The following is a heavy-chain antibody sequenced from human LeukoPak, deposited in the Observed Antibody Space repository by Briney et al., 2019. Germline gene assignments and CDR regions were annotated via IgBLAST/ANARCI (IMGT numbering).Heavy chain of an antibody. D-gene: IGHD3-22*01. CDR2: ISSSSSTI. V-gene: IGHV3-48*01. CDR3: ARSYDSSGYLMLWYFDL. CDR1: GFTFSSYS. J-gene: IGHJ2*01. Sequence: PGGSLRLSCAASGFTFSSYSMNWVRQAPGKGLEWVSYISSSSSTIYYADSVKGRFTISRDNAKNSLYLQMNSLRAEDTAVYYCARSYDSSGYLMLWYFDLWGRGTLVTVSS.